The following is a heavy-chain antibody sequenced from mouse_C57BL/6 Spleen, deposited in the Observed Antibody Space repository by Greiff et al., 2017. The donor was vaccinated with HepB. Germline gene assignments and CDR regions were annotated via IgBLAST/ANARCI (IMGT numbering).Heavy chain of an antibody. CDR3: TTCYGSSSWYFDV. V-gene: IGHV14-1*01. Sequence: EVKLVESGAELVRPGASVKLSCTASGFNIKDYYMHWVKQRPEQGLEWIGRIDPEDGDTEYAPKFQGKATMTADTSSNTAYLQLSSLTSEDTAVYYCTTCYGSSSWYFDVWGTGTTVTVSS. CDR2: IDPEDGDT. CDR1: GFNIKDYY. D-gene: IGHD1-1*01. J-gene: IGHJ1*03.